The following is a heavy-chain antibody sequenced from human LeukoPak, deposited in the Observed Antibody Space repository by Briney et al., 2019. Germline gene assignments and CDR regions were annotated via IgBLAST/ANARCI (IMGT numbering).Heavy chain of an antibody. CDR3: ARGFRDTAMFLDY. CDR2: ISGSSSNV. V-gene: IGHV3-48*04. CDR1: GFSFSSYW. Sequence: GGSLRLSCAASGFSFSSYWMSWVRQVPGKGLEWISAISGSSSNVYYAASVRGRFTISRDNAENSLYLQLNTMRAEDTAVYYCARGFRDTAMFLDYWGQGTLVTVSS. D-gene: IGHD5-18*01. J-gene: IGHJ4*02.